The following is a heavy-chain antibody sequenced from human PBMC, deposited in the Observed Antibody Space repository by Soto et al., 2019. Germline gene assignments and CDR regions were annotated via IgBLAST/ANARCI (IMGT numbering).Heavy chain of an antibody. CDR3: ARDQPGYSYGYGLGY. CDR2: ISSSSSYI. CDR1: GFTFSSYS. D-gene: IGHD5-18*01. V-gene: IGHV3-21*01. J-gene: IGHJ4*02. Sequence: EVQLVESGGGLVKPGGSLRLSFAASGFTFSSYSMNWFRKAPGKGLEWVSSISSSSSYIYYADSVKGRFTISRDNAKNSLYLQMNSLRAEDTAVYYCARDQPGYSYGYGLGYWGQGTLVTVSS.